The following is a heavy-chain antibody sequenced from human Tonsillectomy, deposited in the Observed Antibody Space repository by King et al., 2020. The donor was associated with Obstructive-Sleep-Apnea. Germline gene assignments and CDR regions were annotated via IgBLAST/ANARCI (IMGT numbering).Heavy chain of an antibody. Sequence: VQLVESGGVVVQPGGSLRLSCAASGFTFDDYAMHWVRHAPEKGLEWVSLISWDGGSTFYADSVKGRFTISRDNSRNSLYLQMNSLSAEDTAFYYCAKEGPAAGDFEYWGQGTLVTVSS. J-gene: IGHJ4*02. V-gene: IGHV3-43D*03. CDR3: AKEGPAAGDFEY. CDR2: ISWDGGST. CDR1: GFTFDDYA. D-gene: IGHD6-13*01.